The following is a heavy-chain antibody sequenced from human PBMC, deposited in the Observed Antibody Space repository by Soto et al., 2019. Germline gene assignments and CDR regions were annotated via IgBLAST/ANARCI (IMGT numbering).Heavy chain of an antibody. CDR3: ARSDYDILTGYSRFDY. CDR1: GSSLSSYY. CDR2: IYYSGST. Sequence: SETLSLTCPVSGSSLSSYYWSWLRQPPGKGLEWIGYIYYSGSTNYNPSHKSRVTISVDTSKNQFSLKLSSVTAAYTAVYYGARSDYDILTGYSRFDYWGQGTLVTVS. V-gene: IGHV4-59*01. D-gene: IGHD3-9*01. J-gene: IGHJ4*02.